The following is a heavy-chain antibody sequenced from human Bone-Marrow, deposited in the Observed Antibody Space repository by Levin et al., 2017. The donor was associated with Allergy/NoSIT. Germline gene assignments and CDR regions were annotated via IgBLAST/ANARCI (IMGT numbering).Heavy chain of an antibody. CDR1: GFTFGDYA. Sequence: SCAASGFTFGDYAMHWVRQVPGKGLEWVSGISWNSGSLGYAESVKGRLTISRDNAKNSLYLQMSSLRPEDTALYFCTNDSHYYYDSIYNWFDPWGQGTLVTVSS. V-gene: IGHV3-9*01. CDR2: ISWNSGSL. J-gene: IGHJ5*02. D-gene: IGHD3-22*01. CDR3: TNDSHYYYDSIYNWFDP.